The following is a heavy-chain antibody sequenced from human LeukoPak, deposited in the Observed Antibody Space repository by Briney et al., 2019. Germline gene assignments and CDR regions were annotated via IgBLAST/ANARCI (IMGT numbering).Heavy chain of an antibody. CDR3: ARSTTVTRSFDY. Sequence: GGSLRLSCAASGFTFSSYAMHWVRQAPGKGLEYVSAISSNGGSTYYANSVKGRFTISRDNSKNTMYLQMGSLRAEDMAVYYCARSTTVTRSFDYWGQGTLVTVSS. CDR1: GFTFSSYA. V-gene: IGHV3-64*01. D-gene: IGHD4-17*01. J-gene: IGHJ4*02. CDR2: ISSNGGST.